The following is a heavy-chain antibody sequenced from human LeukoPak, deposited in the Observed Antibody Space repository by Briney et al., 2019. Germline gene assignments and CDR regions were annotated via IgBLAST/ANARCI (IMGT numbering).Heavy chain of an antibody. CDR1: GFTFSSYG. CDR3: AKEVRPYYGSGSYYSPLEY. J-gene: IGHJ4*02. V-gene: IGHV3-33*06. CDR2: IWYDGSNK. D-gene: IGHD3-10*01. Sequence: GGSLRLSCAASGFTFSSYGMHWVRQAPGKGLEWVAVIWYDGSNKYYADSVKGRFTISRDNSKNTLYLQMNSLRAEDTAVYYCAKEVRPYYGSGSYYSPLEYWGQGTLVTVSS.